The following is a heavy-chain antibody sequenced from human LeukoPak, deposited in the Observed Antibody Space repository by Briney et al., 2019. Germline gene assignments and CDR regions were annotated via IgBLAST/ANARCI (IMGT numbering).Heavy chain of an antibody. CDR2: INPNSGDT. Sequence: ASLKSICHASRNTFNGYYIHWVRHATGQRIEWMGWINPNSGDTHYAQKFQGRVTMTRDTSINTAYMELSRLRSDDTAVYYCARDQAFVYCSGGTCYDDYWGQGSLVTVSS. V-gene: IGHV1-2*02. D-gene: IGHD2-15*01. CDR1: RNTFNGYY. J-gene: IGHJ4*02. CDR3: ARDQAFVYCSGGTCYDDY.